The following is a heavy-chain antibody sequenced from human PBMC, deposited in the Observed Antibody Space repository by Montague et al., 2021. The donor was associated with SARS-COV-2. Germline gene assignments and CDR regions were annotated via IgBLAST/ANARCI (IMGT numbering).Heavy chain of an antibody. J-gene: IGHJ4*02. CDR2: IDWDDDK. V-gene: IGHV2-70*13. Sequence: PALVKPTQTLTLTCTFSGFSLSTSGVCVSWIRQPPGKALEWLALIDWDDDKYYSASLKTRLTISNGPSTNQVVLTMTNMDPVDTGTYYSARMGSAVPGSMSPYNFNIWGQGTQVTVSS. D-gene: IGHD6-19*01. CDR3: ARMGSAVPGSMSPYNFNI. CDR1: GFSLSTSGVC.